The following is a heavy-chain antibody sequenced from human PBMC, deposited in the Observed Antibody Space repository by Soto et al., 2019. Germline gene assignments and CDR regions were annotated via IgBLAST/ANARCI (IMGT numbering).Heavy chain of an antibody. D-gene: IGHD4-4*01. J-gene: IGHJ5*02. CDR2: IYHGGST. V-gene: IGHV4-30-2*01. Sequence: SETLSLTCGVSGGSVSSGGYTWSWIRQPPGKGLEEIGYIYHGGSTYYNPSLKSRVTIAVDRATNQFSLKLSSVTAADTAVYYCARAGPPRGYLQSDWLVGWGQGTVVSVS. CDR1: GGSVSSGGYT. CDR3: ARAGPPRGYLQSDWLVG.